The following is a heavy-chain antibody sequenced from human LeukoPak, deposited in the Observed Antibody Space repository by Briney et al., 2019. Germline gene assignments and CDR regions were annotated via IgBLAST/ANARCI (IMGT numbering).Heavy chain of an antibody. J-gene: IGHJ4*02. Sequence: GGSLRLSCAASGFTFSSYAMSWVRQAPGKGLEWVSAISGSGGSTYYADSVKGRFTISRDNSRNTLYLQMNSLRAEDTAVYYCASTPMGTYYFDYWGQGALVTVSS. D-gene: IGHD7-27*01. CDR2: ISGSGGST. V-gene: IGHV3-23*01. CDR1: GFTFSSYA. CDR3: ASTPMGTYYFDY.